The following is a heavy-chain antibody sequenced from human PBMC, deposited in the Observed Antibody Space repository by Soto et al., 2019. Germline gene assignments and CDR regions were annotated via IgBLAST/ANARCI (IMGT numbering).Heavy chain of an antibody. CDR2: IRSKANSYAT. CDR3: TRHALQYCGGDCYLLPYFDL. Sequence: EVQLVESGGGLVQPGGSLKLSCAASGFTFSGSAMHWVRQASGKGLEWVGRIRSKANSYATAYAASVKGRFTISRDDSKNTAYLQMISLKPEDTAVYYCTRHALQYCGGDCYLLPYFDLWGRGTLVTVSS. CDR1: GFTFSGSA. D-gene: IGHD2-21*02. J-gene: IGHJ2*01. V-gene: IGHV3-73*02.